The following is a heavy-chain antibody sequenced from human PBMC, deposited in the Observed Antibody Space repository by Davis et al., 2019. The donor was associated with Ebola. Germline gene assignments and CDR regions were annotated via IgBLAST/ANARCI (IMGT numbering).Heavy chain of an antibody. D-gene: IGHD6-19*01. Sequence: GESLKISCAASGFTFSSYGMHWVRQAPGKGLEWVAVISYDGSNKYYADSVKGRFTISRDNSKNTLYLQMNSLRAEDTAVYYCAKDPKYSSGWYYYGMDVWGKGTTVTVSS. CDR1: GFTFSSYG. J-gene: IGHJ6*04. V-gene: IGHV3-30*18. CDR3: AKDPKYSSGWYYYGMDV. CDR2: ISYDGSNK.